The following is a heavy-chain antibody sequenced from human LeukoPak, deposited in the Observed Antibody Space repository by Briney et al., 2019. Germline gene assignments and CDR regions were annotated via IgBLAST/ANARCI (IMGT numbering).Heavy chain of an antibody. V-gene: IGHV4-39*01. CDR1: GGSISSSSYY. D-gene: IGHD3-9*01. J-gene: IGHJ4*02. CDR3: AALVLRYFDWLVGGYFDY. Sequence: PSETLSLTCTVSGGSISSSSYYWGWIRQPPGKGLEWIGSIYYSGSTYYNPSLKSRVTISVDTSKNQFSLKLSSVTAADTAVYYCAALVLRYFDWLVGGYFDYWGQGTLVTVSS. CDR2: IYYSGST.